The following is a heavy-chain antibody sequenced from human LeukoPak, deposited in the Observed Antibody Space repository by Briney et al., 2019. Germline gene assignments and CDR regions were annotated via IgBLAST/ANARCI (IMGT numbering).Heavy chain of an antibody. CDR1: GGSISSSSYY. CDR2: IYYSGST. D-gene: IGHD3-10*01. CDR3: ARGGYGAGPYYYYYYYMDV. Sequence: SETLSLTCTVSGGSISSSSYYWGWIRQPPVKGLEWIGSIYYSGSTYYNPSLKSRVTMSVDTSKNQFSLKLSSVTAADTAVYYCARGGYGAGPYYYYYYYMDVWGKGTTVTISS. V-gene: IGHV4-39*07. J-gene: IGHJ6*03.